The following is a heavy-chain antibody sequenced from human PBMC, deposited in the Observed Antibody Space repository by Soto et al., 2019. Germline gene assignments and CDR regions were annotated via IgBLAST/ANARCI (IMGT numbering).Heavy chain of an antibody. Sequence: PSQTLSLTCAISGDSVSSNSAAWNWIRRSPSRGLEWLGRTYYKSKWNNDYALSVKSRITINPDTSKNQFSLHLYSVTPEDTAVYYCTGITWFRGMDVWGQGTPVTVS. D-gene: IGHD3-10*01. J-gene: IGHJ6*02. CDR1: GDSVSSNSAA. CDR2: TYYKSKWNN. CDR3: TGITWFRGMDV. V-gene: IGHV6-1*01.